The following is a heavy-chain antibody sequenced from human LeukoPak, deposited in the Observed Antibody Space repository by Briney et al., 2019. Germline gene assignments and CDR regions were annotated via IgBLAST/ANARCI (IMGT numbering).Heavy chain of an antibody. J-gene: IGHJ4*02. D-gene: IGHD4-23*01. CDR3: AGNTVVTRYYFDY. Sequence: GGSLRLSCAASGFTFSSYAMHWVRQAPGKGLEWVAAISYDGSNKYYADSVKGRFTISRDNSKNTLYLQMNSLRAEDTAVYYCAGNTVVTRYYFDYWGQGTLVTVSS. CDR1: GFTFSSYA. V-gene: IGHV3-30-3*01. CDR2: ISYDGSNK.